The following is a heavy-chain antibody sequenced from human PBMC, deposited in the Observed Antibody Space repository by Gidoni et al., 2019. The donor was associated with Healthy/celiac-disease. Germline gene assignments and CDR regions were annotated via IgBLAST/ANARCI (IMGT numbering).Heavy chain of an antibody. CDR1: GFTFSSYS. J-gene: IGHJ4*02. Sequence: EVQLVESGGGLVQPGGSLRLSCAASGFTFSSYSMNWVRQAPGKGLEWVSYISSSSSTIYYADSVKGRFTISRDNAKNSLYLQMNSLRAEDTAVYYCARDLIYCGGDCYFDYWGQGTLVTVSS. CDR2: ISSSSSTI. D-gene: IGHD2-21*02. V-gene: IGHV3-48*04. CDR3: ARDLIYCGGDCYFDY.